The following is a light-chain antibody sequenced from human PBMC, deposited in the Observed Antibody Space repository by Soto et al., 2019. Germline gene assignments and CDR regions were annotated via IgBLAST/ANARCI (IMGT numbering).Light chain of an antibody. CDR3: QQYNSTRT. CDR1: QSISSW. CDR2: KAS. J-gene: IGKJ1*01. Sequence: DIQMTQSPSTLSASVGDRVTITCRASQSISSWLAWYQQKPGKAPKLLIYKASSLESGVPSRFSGSGSGTEFTLTISSLQPDDFATYYCQQYNSTRTLGQGTKVDIK. V-gene: IGKV1-5*03.